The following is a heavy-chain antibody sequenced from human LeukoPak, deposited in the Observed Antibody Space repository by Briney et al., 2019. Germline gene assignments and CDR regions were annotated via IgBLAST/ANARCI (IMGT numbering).Heavy chain of an antibody. D-gene: IGHD6-19*01. J-gene: IGHJ4*02. V-gene: IGHV3-30*18. Sequence: GGSLRLSCAASGFTFSSYGMHWVRQAPGKGLEXVAVISYDGSNKYYADSVKGRFTISRDNSKNTLYLQMNSLRAEDTAVYYCAKGYSSGWQGFDYWGQGTLVTVSS. CDR2: ISYDGSNK. CDR1: GFTFSSYG. CDR3: AKGYSSGWQGFDY.